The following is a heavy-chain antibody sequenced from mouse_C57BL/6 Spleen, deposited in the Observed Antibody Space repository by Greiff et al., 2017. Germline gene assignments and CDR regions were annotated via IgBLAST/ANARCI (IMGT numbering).Heavy chain of an antibody. D-gene: IGHD3-1*01. CDR1: GFSLTSYG. CDR2: IWSGGST. CDR3: ARRTPPIPGLYAMDY. V-gene: IGHV2-2*01. Sequence: QVQLKQSGPGLVKPSQSLSITCTVSGFSLTSYGVHWVRQSPGKGLEWLGVIWSGGSTDYNAAFISRLSISKDNSKSQVFFKINSLQSDDKAIYYCARRTPPIPGLYAMDYWGQGTSVTVSS. J-gene: IGHJ4*01.